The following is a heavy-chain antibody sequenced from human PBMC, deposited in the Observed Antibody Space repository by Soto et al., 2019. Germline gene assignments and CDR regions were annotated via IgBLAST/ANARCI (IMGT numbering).Heavy chain of an antibody. CDR1: GYTFSSYG. V-gene: IGHV1-18*01. CDR3: ARDFYESSGYCDY. Sequence: QVQLVQSGAEVEKPGASVKVSCKTYGYTFSSYGLSWVRQAPGQGLEWMGWISAYSGNTVYTQRFKGRLTMATDTSTATAYMELRSLRSDDTAVYYCARDFYESSGYCDYWGQGTLVTVSS. CDR2: ISAYSGNT. D-gene: IGHD3-22*01. J-gene: IGHJ4*02.